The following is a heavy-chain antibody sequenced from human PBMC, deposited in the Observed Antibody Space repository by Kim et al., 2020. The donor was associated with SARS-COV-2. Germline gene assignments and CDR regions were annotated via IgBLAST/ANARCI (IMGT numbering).Heavy chain of an antibody. V-gene: IGHV3-23*01. D-gene: IGHD6-19*01. CDR3: AKVSSGWSEGRTFDF. J-gene: IGHJ4*01. Sequence: GGSLRLSCAASGFTFSSYAMAWVRQAPGKGLEWVSGIGRGGSGTFYADSVKGRFSISRDNSKKTVHVQMNRLRGEDTAVYYCAKVSSGWSEGRTFDFWG. CDR1: GFTFSSYA. CDR2: IGRGGSGT.